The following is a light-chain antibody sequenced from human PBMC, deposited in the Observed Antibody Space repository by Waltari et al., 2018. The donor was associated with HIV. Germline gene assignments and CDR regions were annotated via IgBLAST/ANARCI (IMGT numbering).Light chain of an antibody. CDR2: AND. Sequence: QSVLTQPPSVSGAPGQRVTISCTGSSSNIGAGYDVHWYQQLPGTAPKLVIYANDNRPPGVPDRCSGSKSGTSASLAITGLQAEDDADYYCQSYDSALSGSVFGGGTKLTVL. CDR3: QSYDSALSGSV. J-gene: IGLJ2*01. V-gene: IGLV1-40*01. CDR1: SSNIGAGYD.